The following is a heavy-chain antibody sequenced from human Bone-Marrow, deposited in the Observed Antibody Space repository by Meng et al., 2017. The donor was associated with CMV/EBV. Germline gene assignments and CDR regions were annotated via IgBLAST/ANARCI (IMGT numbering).Heavy chain of an antibody. J-gene: IGHJ5*02. V-gene: IGHV3-30*02. CDR3: AKDFWVTSSSWYLGWFDP. CDR1: GLTFSSYG. CDR2: IRYDGSNK. Sequence: QVQLVESGGGVVQPGGSLRLSCSASGLTFSSYGMHWVRQAPGKGLEWVAFIRYDGSNKYYADSVKGRFTISRDNSKNTLYLQMNSLRAEDTAVYYCAKDFWVTSSSWYLGWFDPWGQGTLVTVSS. D-gene: IGHD6-13*01.